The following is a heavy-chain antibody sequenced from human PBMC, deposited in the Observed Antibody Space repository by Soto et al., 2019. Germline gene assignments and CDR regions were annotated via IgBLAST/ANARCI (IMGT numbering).Heavy chain of an antibody. D-gene: IGHD1-26*01. J-gene: IGHJ4*02. CDR1: GFTFSKAW. V-gene: IGHV3-15*01. CDR3: NTDSGMPPYSFDX. Sequence: GGSLRLSCATSGFTFSKAWVGWVRQAPGKGLEWVFRIMSKTDGGTTEYAAPVKGRFTISRDDSKSTLYLQMNSLKTEDTAFYYCNTDSGMPPYSFDXWGQGTLVTVSX. CDR2: IMSKTDGGTT.